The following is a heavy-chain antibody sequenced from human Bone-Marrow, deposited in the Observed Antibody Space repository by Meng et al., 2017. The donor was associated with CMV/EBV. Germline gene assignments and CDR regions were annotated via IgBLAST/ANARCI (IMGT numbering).Heavy chain of an antibody. CDR3: ARGMDDFWSGYFAFDI. CDR2: ISSSSSTI. J-gene: IGHJ3*02. Sequence: GGSLRLSCAASGFTFSDYYMSWIRQAPGKGLEWVSYISSSSSTIYYADSVKGRFTISRDNAKNSLYLQMNSLRAEDTAVYYCARGMDDFWSGYFAFDIWGQGTMVTVSS. CDR1: GFTFSDYY. V-gene: IGHV3-11*04. D-gene: IGHD3-3*01.